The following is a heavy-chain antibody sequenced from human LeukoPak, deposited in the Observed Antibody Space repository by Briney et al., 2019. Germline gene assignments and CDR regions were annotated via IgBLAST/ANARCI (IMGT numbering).Heavy chain of an antibody. D-gene: IGHD2-15*01. V-gene: IGHV1-69*04. Sequence: ASVKVSCKASGGTFSSYAISWVRQAPGQGLEWMGRIIPILGIANYAQKFQGRVTITADKPTSTAYMELSSLRSEDTAGYYCARSAVDVVGVLAGNAFDYWGQGTLVTVSS. CDR1: GGTFSSYA. CDR2: IIPILGIA. J-gene: IGHJ4*02. CDR3: ARSAVDVVGVLAGNAFDY.